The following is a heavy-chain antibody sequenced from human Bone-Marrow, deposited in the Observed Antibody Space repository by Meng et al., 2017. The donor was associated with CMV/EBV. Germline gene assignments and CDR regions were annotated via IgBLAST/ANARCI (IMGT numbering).Heavy chain of an antibody. Sequence: GGSLRLSCAASGFTFDDYGMHWVRQAPGKGLEWVAFIRYDGSNKYYADSVKGRFTISRDNSKNTLYLQMNSLRAEDTAVYYCAKSLDSKQLDNYGMDVWGQGTTVTVYS. CDR3: AKSLDSKQLDNYGMDV. J-gene: IGHJ6*02. CDR2: IRYDGSNK. D-gene: IGHD4-11*01. CDR1: GFTFDDYG. V-gene: IGHV3-30*02.